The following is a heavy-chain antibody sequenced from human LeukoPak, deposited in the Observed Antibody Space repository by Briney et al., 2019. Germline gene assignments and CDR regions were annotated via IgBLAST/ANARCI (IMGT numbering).Heavy chain of an antibody. CDR1: GFPLTKAG. CDR3: TTGWWSSPFFDY. CDR2: IKSKTAGETT. V-gene: IGHV3-15*01. Sequence: GGPLSLSATSPGFPLTKAGMSWVRHAPGKGMEWVGRIKSKTAGETTDYAAPVNGRFTISRDDSKNTLYLQMNSLKTADTAVYYCTTGWWSSPFFDYWGQGSLVTVSS. J-gene: IGHJ4*02. D-gene: IGHD1-26*01.